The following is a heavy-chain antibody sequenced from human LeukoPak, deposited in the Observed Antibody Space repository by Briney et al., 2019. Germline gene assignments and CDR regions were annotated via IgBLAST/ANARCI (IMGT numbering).Heavy chain of an antibody. V-gene: IGHV3-48*03. Sequence: GGSLRLSCAASGFTFSSYEMNWVRQAPGQGLEWVSYISSSGSTIYYADSVKGRFTISRDNAKNSLYLQMNSLRAEDTAVYYCAREGYCSGGSCYSGGFDYWGQGTLVTVSS. CDR2: ISSSGSTI. CDR3: AREGYCSGGSCYSGGFDY. D-gene: IGHD2-15*01. CDR1: GFTFSSYE. J-gene: IGHJ4*02.